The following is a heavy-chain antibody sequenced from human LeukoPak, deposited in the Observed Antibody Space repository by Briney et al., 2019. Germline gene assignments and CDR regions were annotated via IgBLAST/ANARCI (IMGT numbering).Heavy chain of an antibody. J-gene: IGHJ4*02. CDR3: ARQIVASGLFDY. CDR1: GFSFSGYY. V-gene: IGHV3-11*01. D-gene: IGHD2/OR15-2a*01. CDR2: ISTSGSDT. Sequence: GGSLRLSCAASGFSFSGYYMSWIRQAPGKGLEWLSYISTSGSDTYYADSVKGRFTISRDNAKNSLYLQMNSLRADDTAVYYCARQIVASGLFDYWGQGTLVTVSS.